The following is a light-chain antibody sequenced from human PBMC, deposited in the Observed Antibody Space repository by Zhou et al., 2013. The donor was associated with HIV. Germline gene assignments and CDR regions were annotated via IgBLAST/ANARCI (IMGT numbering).Light chain of an antibody. CDR3: QQLNTYSIT. V-gene: IGKV1-12*01. Sequence: DVQMTQSPSSVSASIGDRVTITCRASQGLSGWLAWYQQKPGKAPQLLIYAASTLQSGVPSRFSGRGSETDFTLTISSLQPEDFATYYCQQLNTYSITFGQGTRLEIK. J-gene: IGKJ5*01. CDR2: AAS. CDR1: QGLSGW.